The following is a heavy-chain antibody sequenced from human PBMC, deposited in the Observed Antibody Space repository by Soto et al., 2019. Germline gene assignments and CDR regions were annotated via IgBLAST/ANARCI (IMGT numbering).Heavy chain of an antibody. CDR3: ARALYYGDNHYYYYYGMDV. Sequence: SETLSLTWTVSGGSISSGDYYWSWIRQPPGKGLEWIGYIYYSGSTYYNPSLKSRVTISVDTSKNQFSLKLSSVTAADTAVYYCARALYYGDNHYYYYYGMDVWGQGTTVTV. J-gene: IGHJ6*02. V-gene: IGHV4-30-4*01. CDR2: IYYSGST. D-gene: IGHD4-17*01. CDR1: GGSISSGDYY.